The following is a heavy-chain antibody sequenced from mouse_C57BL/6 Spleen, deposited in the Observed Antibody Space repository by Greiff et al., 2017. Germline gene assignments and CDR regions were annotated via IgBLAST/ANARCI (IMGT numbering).Heavy chain of an antibody. V-gene: IGHV1-81*01. D-gene: IGHD3-1*01. Sequence: QVQLQQSGAELARPGASVTLSCKASGYTFTSYGISWVKQTTGQGLEWIGEIYPRSGNTYYNEKFKGKATLTADKSSSTAYMELRSLTSEDSAVYFGTRAGLLSPFDYWGQGTTLTVSS. CDR3: TRAGLLSPFDY. CDR2: IYPRSGNT. J-gene: IGHJ2*01. CDR1: GYTFTSYG.